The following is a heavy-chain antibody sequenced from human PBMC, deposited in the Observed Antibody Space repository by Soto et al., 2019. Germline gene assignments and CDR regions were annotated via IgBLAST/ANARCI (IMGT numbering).Heavy chain of an antibody. Sequence: GASVKVSCKASGYTFTSYGISWVRQAPGQGLEWMGWISAYNGNTNYAQKLQGRVTMTTDTSTSTAYMELRSLRSDDTAVYYCARDGPFVVVVAATVIVDYWGQGTLVTVSS. CDR2: ISAYNGNT. CDR3: ARDGPFVVVVAATVIVDY. V-gene: IGHV1-18*04. D-gene: IGHD2-15*01. CDR1: GYTFTSYG. J-gene: IGHJ4*02.